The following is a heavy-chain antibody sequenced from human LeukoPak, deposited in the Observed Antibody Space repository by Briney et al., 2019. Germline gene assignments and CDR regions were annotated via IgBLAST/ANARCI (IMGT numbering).Heavy chain of an antibody. Sequence: GGSLRLSCAASGFTFSNAWMSWVRQAPGKGLEWVGRIKSKTAGGTTDYAAPVKGRFTISRDDSKNTLYLQMNSLKTEDTAVYYCTTDKPPWTTVTTDDAFDIWGQGTMVTVSS. CDR3: TTDKPPWTTVTTDDAFDI. J-gene: IGHJ3*02. CDR1: GFTFSNAW. CDR2: IKSKTAGGTT. D-gene: IGHD4-17*01. V-gene: IGHV3-15*01.